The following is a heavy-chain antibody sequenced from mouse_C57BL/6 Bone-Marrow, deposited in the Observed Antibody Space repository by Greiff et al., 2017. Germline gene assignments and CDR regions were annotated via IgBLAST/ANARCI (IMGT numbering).Heavy chain of an antibody. CDR1: GYTFTSYG. D-gene: IGHD2-4*01. CDR2: IYPRSGNT. V-gene: IGHV1-81*01. CDR3: ARDDYDWFAY. J-gene: IGHJ3*01. Sequence: QVQLQKSGAELARPGASVKLSCKASGYTFTSYGISWVKQRTGQGLEWIGEIYPRSGNTYYNEKFKGKATLTADKSSSTAYMELRSLTSEDSAVYFCARDDYDWFAYWGQGTLVTVSA.